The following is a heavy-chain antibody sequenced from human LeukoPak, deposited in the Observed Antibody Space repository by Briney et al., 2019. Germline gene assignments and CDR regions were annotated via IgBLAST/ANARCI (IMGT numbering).Heavy chain of an antibody. CDR2: IIPILGIA. V-gene: IGHV1-69*04. CDR3: AREAGAMIVVFDY. Sequence: GSSVKVSCKASGGTFSSYAISWVRQAPGQGLEWMGRIIPILGIANYAQKFQGRVTITADKSTSTAYMELSSLRSEDTAVYYCAREAGAMIVVFDYWGQGTLVTVSS. D-gene: IGHD3-22*01. CDR1: GGTFSSYA. J-gene: IGHJ4*02.